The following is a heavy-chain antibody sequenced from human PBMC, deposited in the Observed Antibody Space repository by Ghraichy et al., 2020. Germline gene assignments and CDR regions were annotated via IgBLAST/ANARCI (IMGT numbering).Heavy chain of an antibody. CDR2: IYYSGST. CDR1: GGSISSGGYY. Sequence: SETQSLTCTVSGGSISSGGYYWSWIRQHPGKGLEWIGYIYYSGSTYYNPSLKSRVTISVDTSKNQFSLKLSSVTAADTAVYYCARVTYSGSYYPGVWGQGTTVTVSS. D-gene: IGHD1-26*01. V-gene: IGHV4-31*03. J-gene: IGHJ6*02. CDR3: ARVTYSGSYYPGV.